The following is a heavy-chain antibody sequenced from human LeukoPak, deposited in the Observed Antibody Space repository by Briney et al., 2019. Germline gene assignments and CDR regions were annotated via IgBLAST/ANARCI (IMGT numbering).Heavy chain of an antibody. Sequence: ASVKVSCKASGYTFTGYYMNWVRQAPGQGLEWMGRINPNTGGTNYAQNFQGRVTMTRDTSISTAYMDLSRLRSDDTAVYFCARDVGYCSSTSCYAYLKTLNYFDYWGQGTLVTVSS. CDR3: ARDVGYCSSTSCYAYLKTLNYFDY. V-gene: IGHV1-2*06. D-gene: IGHD2-2*03. J-gene: IGHJ4*02. CDR1: GYTFTGYY. CDR2: INPNTGGT.